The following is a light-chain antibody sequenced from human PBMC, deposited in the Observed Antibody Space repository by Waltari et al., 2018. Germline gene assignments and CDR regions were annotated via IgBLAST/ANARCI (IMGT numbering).Light chain of an antibody. Sequence: DIQMTQSPSSLSASVGDRVTIPCRASQGISNYLAWYQQKPGKVPKLLIYAASTLQPGVPSRFSCSGSGTEFTLTISSLQPEDVATYYCQKYNSAPWTFGQGTKVEIK. CDR2: AAS. V-gene: IGKV1-27*01. CDR1: QGISNY. CDR3: QKYNSAPWT. J-gene: IGKJ1*01.